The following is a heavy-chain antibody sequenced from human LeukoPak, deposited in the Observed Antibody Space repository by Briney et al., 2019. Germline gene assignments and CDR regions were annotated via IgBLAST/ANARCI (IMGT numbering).Heavy chain of an antibody. CDR1: GFTFSSYS. CDR2: ISSSSSYI. D-gene: IGHD6-19*01. CDR3: ARQQWLVHTHRYDAFDI. J-gene: IGHJ3*02. V-gene: IGHV3-21*01. Sequence: PGGSLRLSCAASGFTFSSYSMNWVRQAPGKGLEWVSSISSSSSYIYYADSVKGRFTISRDNAKNSLYLQMNSLRAEDTAVYYCARQQWLVHTHRYDAFDIWGQGTMVTVSS.